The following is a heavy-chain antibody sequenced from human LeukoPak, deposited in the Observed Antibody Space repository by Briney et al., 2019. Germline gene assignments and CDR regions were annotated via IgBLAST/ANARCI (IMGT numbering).Heavy chain of an antibody. D-gene: IGHD6-19*01. CDR2: ISYDGGNE. J-gene: IGHJ4*02. CDR1: GFIFDTYA. V-gene: IGHV3-30*14. CDR3: ARDPPFTSGWSQNFFDQ. Sequence: GGSLRLSCAPSGFIFDTYAMHWVRQAPGKGLEGVALISYDGGNENYADSVKGRFTISRDNDKNMLFLQMDSLRVYDTAVYYCARDPPFTSGWSQNFFDQWGQGTPVTVSS.